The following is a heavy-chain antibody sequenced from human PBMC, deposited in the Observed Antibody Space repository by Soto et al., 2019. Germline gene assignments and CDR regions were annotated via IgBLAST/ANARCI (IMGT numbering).Heavy chain of an antibody. J-gene: IGHJ6*02. CDR1: GYAFTSYA. Sequence: GASVKVSCKASGYAFTSYAMHWVRQAPGQRLEWMGWINAGNGNTKYSQKFQGRVTITRDTSASTAYMELSSLRSEDTAVYYCARDQWFGEYYYYYYGMDVWGQGTTVTVSS. V-gene: IGHV1-3*01. D-gene: IGHD3-10*01. CDR2: INAGNGNT. CDR3: ARDQWFGEYYYYYYGMDV.